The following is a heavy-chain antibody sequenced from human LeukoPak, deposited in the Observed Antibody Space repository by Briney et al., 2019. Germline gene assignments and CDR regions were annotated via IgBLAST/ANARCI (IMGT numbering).Heavy chain of an antibody. CDR1: GGSISSHY. CDR2: IYYSGST. D-gene: IGHD5-24*01. Sequence: PSETLSLTCTASGGSISSHYWSWIRQPPGKGLEWIGYIYYSGSTNYNPSLKSRVTISVDTSKNQFSLKLSSVTAADTAVYYCARSRDGYNADDYWGQGTLVTVSS. CDR3: ARSRDGYNADDY. J-gene: IGHJ4*02. V-gene: IGHV4-59*11.